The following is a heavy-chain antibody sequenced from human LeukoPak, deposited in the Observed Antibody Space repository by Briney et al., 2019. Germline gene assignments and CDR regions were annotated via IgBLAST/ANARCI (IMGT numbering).Heavy chain of an antibody. D-gene: IGHD3-16*01. V-gene: IGHV3-13*01. Sequence: PGGSLRLSCAASGFIFSSYEMHWVRQATGKGLEWVSAVGIVGDTFYTGSVKGRFTTSRENAESSLFLQMNGLRAGDTAVYYCAREGRGSSADAFDIWGQGTMVTVSS. CDR3: AREGRGSSADAFDI. CDR1: GFIFSSYE. CDR2: VGIVGDT. J-gene: IGHJ3*02.